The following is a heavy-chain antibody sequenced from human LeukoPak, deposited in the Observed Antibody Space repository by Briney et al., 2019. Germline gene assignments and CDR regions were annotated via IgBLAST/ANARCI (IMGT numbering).Heavy chain of an antibody. Sequence: SGGSLRLSCTASGFTFGDYAMSWVRQAPGKGLEWVGFIRSKAYGGTTEYAASVKGRLTISRDDSKSIAYLQMNSLKTKDTALYYCSRNYYGDSGGFFDYWGQGTLVTVSS. CDR2: IRSKAYGGTT. CDR3: SRNYYGDSGGFFDY. CDR1: GFTFGDYA. D-gene: IGHD4-17*01. J-gene: IGHJ4*02. V-gene: IGHV3-49*04.